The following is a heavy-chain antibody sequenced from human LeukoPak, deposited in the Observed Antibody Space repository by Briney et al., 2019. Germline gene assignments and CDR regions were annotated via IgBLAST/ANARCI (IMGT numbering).Heavy chain of an antibody. D-gene: IGHD2-15*01. CDR2: IYNDGRI. J-gene: IGHJ4*02. V-gene: IGHV3-53*01. CDR3: ARGGGKYALDC. CDR1: GFSVSSNY. Sequence: PGGSLRLSCAASGFSVSSNYMSWVRHAPGKGLEWVSLIYNDGRIYYADSVKGRFTISRDNSKNTLYLQMNSLRAEDTAVYYCARGGGKYALDCWGQGTLVTVSS.